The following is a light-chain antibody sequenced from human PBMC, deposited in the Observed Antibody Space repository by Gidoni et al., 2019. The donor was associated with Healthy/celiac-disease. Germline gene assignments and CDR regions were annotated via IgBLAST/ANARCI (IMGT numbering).Light chain of an antibody. V-gene: IGKV3-20*01. J-gene: IGKJ4*01. CDR2: GAS. CDR1: QSVSSSY. Sequence: EIVLTQSPGTLSLSPGERATLSCRANQSVSSSYLAWYQQKPGQAPRLLIYGASSRATGIPDRFSGSGSGTDFTLTISRLEPEVFAVYYCQQYGSSPPRLTFGGGTKVEIK. CDR3: QQYGSSPPRLT.